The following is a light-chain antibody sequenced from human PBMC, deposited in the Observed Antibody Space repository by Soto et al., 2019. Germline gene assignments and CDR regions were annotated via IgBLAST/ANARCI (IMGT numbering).Light chain of an antibody. CDR3: CSYTSSSTYV. CDR1: SSDVGGYNY. CDR2: DVS. J-gene: IGLJ1*01. V-gene: IGLV2-14*03. Sequence: QSVLTQPASVSGSPGQSITISCTGTSSDVGGYNYVSWYQQHPGKAPKLMIYDVSNRPSGVSARFSGSKSGNTASLTISGLLAEDEADYYCCSYTSSSTYVFGTGTKVTVL.